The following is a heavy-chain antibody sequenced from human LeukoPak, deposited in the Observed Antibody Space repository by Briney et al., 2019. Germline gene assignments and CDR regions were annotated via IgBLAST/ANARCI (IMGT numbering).Heavy chain of an antibody. CDR3: ARDRDVDDFDS. D-gene: IGHD2-15*01. Sequence: SETLSLTCTVSGDSLSSYYLSWIRQPPGKGLEWIVSMSYSGHTYYNPSLKSRVTTSIDTSKNQLSLNLKSVTAADTAVYYCARDRDVDDFDSWGHGTLVTVSS. CDR1: GDSLSSYY. V-gene: IGHV4-39*07. J-gene: IGHJ4*01. CDR2: MSYSGHT.